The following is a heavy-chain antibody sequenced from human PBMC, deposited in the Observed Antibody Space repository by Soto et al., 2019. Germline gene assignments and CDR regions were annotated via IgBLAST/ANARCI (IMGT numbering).Heavy chain of an antibody. Sequence: SSETLSLTCSVSGRSMSSNYWSWIRQSPDEGLEWLGYVFYGGTDYNPSLEGRVSMSVETPRSQFSLKLTSVTAADTAVYYCASYRGAFYFDSWGQEIQVTVSS. D-gene: IGHD4-4*01. CDR2: VFYGGT. CDR1: GRSMSSNY. J-gene: IGHJ4*02. CDR3: ASYRGAFYFDS. V-gene: IGHV4-59*01.